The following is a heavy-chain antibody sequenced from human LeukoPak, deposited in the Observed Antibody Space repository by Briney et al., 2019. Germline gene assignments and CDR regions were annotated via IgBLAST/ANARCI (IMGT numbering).Heavy chain of an antibody. Sequence: GGSLRLSCAASGFNFDDYAMHWVRQAPGKGLEWVSGITWNSGSIGYADSVKGRFTISRDNAKNSLYLQMNSLRAEDTAVYYCARDQSNYYYYYMDVWGKGTTVTVSS. V-gene: IGHV3-9*01. J-gene: IGHJ6*03. CDR2: ITWNSGSI. CDR3: ARDQSNYYYYYMDV. D-gene: IGHD2/OR15-2a*01. CDR1: GFNFDDYA.